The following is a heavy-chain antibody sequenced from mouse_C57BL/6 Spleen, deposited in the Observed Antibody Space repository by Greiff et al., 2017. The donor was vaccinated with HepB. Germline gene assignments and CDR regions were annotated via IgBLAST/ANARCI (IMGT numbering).Heavy chain of an antibody. CDR1: GYTFTSYW. CDR3: ARPPHYYGSSYGWYFDV. J-gene: IGHJ1*03. D-gene: IGHD1-1*01. CDR2: IDPSDSYT. V-gene: IGHV1-50*01. Sequence: QVQLQQPGAELVKPGASVKLSCKASGYTFTSYWMQWVKQRPGQGLEWIGEIDPSDSYTNYNQKFKGKATLTLDTSSSTAYMQLSRLTSEDSAVYYCARPPHYYGSSYGWYFDVWGTGTTVTVSS.